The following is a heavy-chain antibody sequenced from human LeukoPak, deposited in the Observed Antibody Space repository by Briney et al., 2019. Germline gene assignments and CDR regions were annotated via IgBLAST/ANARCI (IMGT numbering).Heavy chain of an antibody. Sequence: PGGSLRLSCAASGFTFSSYAMHWVRQAPGKGLEWVAVISYDGSNKYYADSVKGRFTISRDNSKNTLYLQMNSLRAEDTAVYYCARGFSLRSPRKPSEDIVVVPAAIPPGDYYYYMDVWGKGTTVTVSS. D-gene: IGHD2-2*02. CDR1: GFTFSSYA. J-gene: IGHJ6*03. CDR2: ISYDGSNK. V-gene: IGHV3-30-3*01. CDR3: ARGFSLRSPRKPSEDIVVVPAAIPPGDYYYYMDV.